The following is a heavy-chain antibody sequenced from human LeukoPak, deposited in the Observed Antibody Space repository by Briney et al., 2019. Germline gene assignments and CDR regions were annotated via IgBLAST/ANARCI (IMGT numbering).Heavy chain of an antibody. D-gene: IGHD3-3*01. CDR3: ARGSRSYVTIFGVVTGLYYYYMGV. Sequence: ASVKVSCKASGYTFTSYDINWVRQATGQGLEWMGWMNPNSGNTGYAQKFQGRVTMTRNTSISTAYMELSSLRSEDTAVYYCARGSRSYVTIFGVVTGLYYYYMGVWGKGTTVTVSS. CDR1: GYTFTSYD. J-gene: IGHJ6*03. CDR2: MNPNSGNT. V-gene: IGHV1-8*01.